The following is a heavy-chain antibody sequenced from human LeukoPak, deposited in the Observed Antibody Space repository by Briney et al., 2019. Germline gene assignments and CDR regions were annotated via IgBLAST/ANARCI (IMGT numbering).Heavy chain of an antibody. V-gene: IGHV3-23*01. Sequence: PGGSLRLSCAASGLIFSNYAMRWVRQAPGKGLEGVSSITAGGTGTYYTDSVKGRFTISRDNSKNTMFLQMNSLRAEDTAIYYCARLHPYCTTTPCQDSYYSAMDVWGQGTTVTVSS. J-gene: IGHJ6*02. D-gene: IGHD2-8*01. CDR2: ITAGGTGT. CDR1: GLIFSNYA. CDR3: ARLHPYCTTTPCQDSYYSAMDV.